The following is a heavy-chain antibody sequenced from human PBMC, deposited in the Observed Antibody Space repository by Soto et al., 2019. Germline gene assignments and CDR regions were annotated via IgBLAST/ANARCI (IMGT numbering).Heavy chain of an antibody. CDR3: ARYGGADSGTSAFD. CDR2: IYDTEST. CDR1: GDSVRGSTYY. D-gene: IGHD3-22*01. Sequence: SETLSLTCSVSGDSVRGSTYYWSWIRQPPGKGLEWIGYIYDTESTNYSPSLKSRVAMALDTSKSQFSLKLNSVTAADTAVYYCARYGGADSGTSAFDWGQGTLVTVSS. V-gene: IGHV4-61*01. J-gene: IGHJ4*02.